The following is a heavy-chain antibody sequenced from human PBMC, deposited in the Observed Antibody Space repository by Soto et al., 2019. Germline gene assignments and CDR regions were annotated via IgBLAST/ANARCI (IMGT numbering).Heavy chain of an antibody. CDR1: GGSISSGGYY. CDR2: IYYSGST. CDR3: ARQRDIVATIDY. V-gene: IGHV4-31*03. Sequence: PSETLSLTCTVSGGSISSGGYYWSWIRQHPGKGLEWIGYIYYSGSTYYNPSLKSRVTISVDTSKNQFSLKLSSVTAADTAVYYCARQRDIVATIDYWGQGTLVTVSS. J-gene: IGHJ4*02. D-gene: IGHD5-12*01.